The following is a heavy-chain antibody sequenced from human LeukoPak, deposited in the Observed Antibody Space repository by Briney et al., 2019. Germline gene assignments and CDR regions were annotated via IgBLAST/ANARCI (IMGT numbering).Heavy chain of an antibody. CDR3: AKAHDYGDYAGFDY. V-gene: IGHV3-7*03. D-gene: IGHD4-17*01. CDR1: GFTFSSYW. Sequence: GGSLSLSCAASGFTFSSYWMSWVRQAPGKGLEWVANIKQDGSEKYYVDSVKGRFTISRDSAKTSLYLQINNLRAEDTALYYCAKAHDYGDYAGFDYWGQGTLVSVSS. CDR2: IKQDGSEK. J-gene: IGHJ4*02.